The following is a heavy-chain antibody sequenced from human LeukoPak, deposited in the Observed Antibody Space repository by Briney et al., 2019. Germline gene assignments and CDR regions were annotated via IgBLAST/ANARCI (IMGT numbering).Heavy chain of an antibody. Sequence: PGGSLRLSRAAPDFTVSSNFMTWVRQAPGKGLEWVSVIFAGGSTYYADSVKGRFTISRDSSKNTLYLQMNSLRAEDTAVYYCARVNSRNGMDVWGQGTTVTVSS. CDR1: DFTVSSNF. J-gene: IGHJ6*02. CDR2: IFAGGST. V-gene: IGHV3-53*01. D-gene: IGHD1-26*01. CDR3: ARVNSRNGMDV.